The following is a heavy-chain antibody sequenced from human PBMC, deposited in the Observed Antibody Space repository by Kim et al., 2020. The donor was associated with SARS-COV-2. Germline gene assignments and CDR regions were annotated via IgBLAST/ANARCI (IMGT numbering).Heavy chain of an antibody. V-gene: IGHV7-4-1*02. Sequence: ASVKVSCKASGYTFTSYAMNWVRQAPGQGLEWMGWINTNTGNPTYAQSFPGRFVFSLDTSASTAYLQISSLKAEDTAVYYCASQRNPLSGLDDWGQGTTLTVSS. CDR1: GYTFTSYA. J-gene: IGHJ6*02. D-gene: IGHD4-4*01. CDR2: INTNTGNP. CDR3: ASQRNPLSGLDD.